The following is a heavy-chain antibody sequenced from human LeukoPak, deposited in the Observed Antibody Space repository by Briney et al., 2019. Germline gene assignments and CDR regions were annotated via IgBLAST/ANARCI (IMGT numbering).Heavy chain of an antibody. V-gene: IGHV3-21*01. D-gene: IGHD6-19*01. CDR1: GFTFSNAW. J-gene: IGHJ4*02. CDR3: ARGRAVAGYFDY. Sequence: GGSLRLSCAASGFTFSNAWMSWVRQAPGKGLEWVSSISSSSSYIYYADSVKGRFTISRDNAKNSLYLQMNSLRAEDTAVYYCARGRAVAGYFDYWGQGTLVTVSS. CDR2: ISSSSSYI.